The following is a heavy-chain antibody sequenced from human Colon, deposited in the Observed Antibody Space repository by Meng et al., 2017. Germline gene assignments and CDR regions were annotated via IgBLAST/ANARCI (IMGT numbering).Heavy chain of an antibody. J-gene: IGHJ4*02. CDR2: IYYSGTT. V-gene: IGHV4-30-4*01. Sequence: HVQLQEPGPGLVMPSQTLYHTCTVSGGSISSGDYCWGWIRQPTGKGLEWIGYIYYSGTTDYNPSLQSRVTISVDTSKFQFSLKLTSVTVADTAVYYCARVVSDSSGYYPDYWGQGTLVTVSS. CDR3: ARVVSDSSGYYPDY. CDR1: GGSISSGDYC. D-gene: IGHD3-22*01.